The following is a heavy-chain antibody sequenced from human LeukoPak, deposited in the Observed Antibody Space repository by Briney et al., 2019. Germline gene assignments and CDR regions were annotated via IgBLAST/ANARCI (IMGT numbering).Heavy chain of an antibody. CDR3: VKDVSVSY. D-gene: IGHD5/OR15-5a*01. J-gene: IGHJ4*02. CDR1: GCTFSNYG. Sequence: GWSVRLSCVGSGCTFSNYGMHGVRQAPGKGLEGVAVISHDGTNKNYADSVKGRFTISRDDSKNTLYLEMNGLTVEDTGVYYCVKDVSVSYWGQGTLVTVSS. CDR2: ISHDGTNK. V-gene: IGHV3-30*18.